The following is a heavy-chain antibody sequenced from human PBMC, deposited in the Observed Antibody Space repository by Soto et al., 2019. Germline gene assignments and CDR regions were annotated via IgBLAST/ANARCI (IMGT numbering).Heavy chain of an antibody. D-gene: IGHD2-15*01. CDR2: ISSSSSYI. V-gene: IGHV3-21*01. CDR3: ARGVAVTHDAFDI. CDR1: GFTFSSYS. Sequence: EVQLVESGGGLVKPGGSLRLSCAASGFTFSSYSMNWVRQAPGKGLEWVSSISSSSSYIYYADSVKGRFTISRDNAKNSLYLQMNSLRAEDTAVYYCARGVAVTHDAFDIWGQGTMVTVSS. J-gene: IGHJ3*02.